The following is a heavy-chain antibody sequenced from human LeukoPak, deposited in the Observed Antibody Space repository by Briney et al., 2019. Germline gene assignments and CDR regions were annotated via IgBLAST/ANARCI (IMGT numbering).Heavy chain of an antibody. CDR2: ISSSSSYI. V-gene: IGHV3-21*01. Sequence: EGSLRLSCAASGFTFSSYSMNWVRQAPGKGLEWVSSISSSSSYIYYADSVKGRFTISRDNAKNSLYLQMNSLRAEDTAVYYCARSQWHYPMDVWGKGTTVTVSS. J-gene: IGHJ6*03. CDR1: GFTFSSYS. CDR3: ARSQWHYPMDV. D-gene: IGHD6-19*01.